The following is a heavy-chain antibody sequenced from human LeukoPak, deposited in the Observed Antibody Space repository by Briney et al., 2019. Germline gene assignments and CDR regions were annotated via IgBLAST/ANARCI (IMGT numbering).Heavy chain of an antibody. Sequence: GGFLRLSCAASGFTFSGYWMHWVRQAPRKGLVWVSRINSDGSTTSYADSVKGRFTISRDNAKNTLYLQMNSLIAEDTAVYYCARSGGGYFDYWGQGTLVTVSS. J-gene: IGHJ4*02. CDR1: GFTFSGYW. CDR3: ARSGGGYFDY. D-gene: IGHD3-16*01. V-gene: IGHV3-74*01. CDR2: INSDGSTT.